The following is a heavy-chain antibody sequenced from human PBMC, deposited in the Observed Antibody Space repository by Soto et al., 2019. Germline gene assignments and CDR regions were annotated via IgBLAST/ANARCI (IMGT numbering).Heavy chain of an antibody. V-gene: IGHV3-30*18. Sequence: LRLSCRVSGFTFNNSGMYWVRQAPGKGLEWMAVISYDGSDKYYADSVKGRVIISRDNSKNTLNLEMNSLRAEDTAIYYCVKDRVPGAYGNYYGMDVWGQGTTVTVSS. CDR1: GFTFNNSG. J-gene: IGHJ6*02. CDR3: VKDRVPGAYGNYYGMDV. CDR2: ISYDGSDK. D-gene: IGHD5-12*01.